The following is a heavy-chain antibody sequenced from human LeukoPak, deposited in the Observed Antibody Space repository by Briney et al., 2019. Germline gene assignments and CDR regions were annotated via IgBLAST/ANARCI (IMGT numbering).Heavy chain of an antibody. Sequence: PSETLSPTCTVSGRSISSYYGSWIRQPAGKGLEWIGRIYTSGSTNYNPSLKSRVTMSVDTSKKQFSLKLSSVTAADPAVYYCARDGHYYDSSALTFGNWFDPWGQGTLVTVSS. CDR1: GRSISSYY. D-gene: IGHD3-22*01. CDR3: ARDGHYYDSSALTFGNWFDP. CDR2: IYTSGST. J-gene: IGHJ5*02. V-gene: IGHV4-4*07.